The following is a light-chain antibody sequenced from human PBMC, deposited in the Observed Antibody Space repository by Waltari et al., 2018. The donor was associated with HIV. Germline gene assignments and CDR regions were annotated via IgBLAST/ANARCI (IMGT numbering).Light chain of an antibody. CDR3: QQRSNWPPGLT. CDR1: QSVSSY. CDR2: DAS. V-gene: IGKV3-11*01. Sequence: ELVLTQSPATLSLFPGERAPLSCRASQSVSSYLAWYQQKPGQAPRLLIYDASNRATGIPARFSGSGSGTDFTLTISSLEPEDFAVYYCQQRSNWPPGLTFGGGTKVEIK. J-gene: IGKJ4*01.